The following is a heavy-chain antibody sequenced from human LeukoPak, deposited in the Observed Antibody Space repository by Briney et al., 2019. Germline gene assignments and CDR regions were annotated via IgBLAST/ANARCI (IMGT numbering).Heavy chain of an antibody. CDR2: ISSSSSYI. Sequence: KAGGSLRLSCAASGFTFSSYSMNWVRQAPGKGLEWVSSISSSSSYIYYADSVKGRFTISRDNAKNSLYLQMNSLRAEDTAVYYCASQRWVTAILTYWGQGTLVTVSS. CDR1: GFTFSSYS. CDR3: ASQRWVTAILTY. V-gene: IGHV3-21*01. D-gene: IGHD2-21*02. J-gene: IGHJ4*02.